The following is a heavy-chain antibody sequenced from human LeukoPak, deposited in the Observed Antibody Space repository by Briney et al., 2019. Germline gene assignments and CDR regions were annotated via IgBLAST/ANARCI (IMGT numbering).Heavy chain of an antibody. CDR2: ISYDGSNK. CDR3: AKDDSYIAEWFGELGY. J-gene: IGHJ4*02. V-gene: IGHV3-30*18. CDR1: GFTFSSYG. D-gene: IGHD3-10*01. Sequence: GGSLRLSCAASGFTFSSYGMHWVRQAPGKGLEWVAVISYDGSNKYYADSVKGRFTVSRDNSKNTLYLQMNSLRAEDTAVYYCAKDDSYIAEWFGELGYWGQGALVTVSS.